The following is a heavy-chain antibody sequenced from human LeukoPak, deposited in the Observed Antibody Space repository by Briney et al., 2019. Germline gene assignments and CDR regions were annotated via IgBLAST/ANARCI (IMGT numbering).Heavy chain of an antibody. D-gene: IGHD5-24*01. CDR2: IYTSGST. Sequence: PSETLSLTCTVSGGSISSHYWSGLRQPAGKGLEWIGRIYTSGSTNYNPSLKSRVTISVDKSKNQFSLKLSSVTAADTAVYYCAILKLTDNWFDPWGQGTLVTVSS. CDR3: AILKLTDNWFDP. J-gene: IGHJ5*02. V-gene: IGHV4-4*07. CDR1: GGSISSHY.